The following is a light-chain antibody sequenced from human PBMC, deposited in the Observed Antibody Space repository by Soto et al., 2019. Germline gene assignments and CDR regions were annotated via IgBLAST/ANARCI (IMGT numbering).Light chain of an antibody. J-gene: IGLJ3*02. V-gene: IGLV2-14*01. Sequence: QSALTQPASVSGSPRQSITISCTGTSSDVGAYNYVSWYQQHPGKVPKLMIYDVSNRPSGISNCFSGSKSGNTASLTISGLQAEDEANYYCSSYTSSSTWVFGGGTKVTVL. CDR1: SSDVGAYNY. CDR2: DVS. CDR3: SSYTSSSTWV.